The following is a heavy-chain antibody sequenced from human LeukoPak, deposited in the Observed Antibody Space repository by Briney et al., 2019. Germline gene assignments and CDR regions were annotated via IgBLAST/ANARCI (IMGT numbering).Heavy chain of an antibody. CDR3: ARGGVGATKNWFDP. Sequence: PSGTLSLTCAVSGXSISSSNWWSWVRQPPGKGLEWIGEIYHSGSTNYNPSLKSRVTISVDKSKNQFSLKLSSVTAADTAVYYCARGGVGATKNWFDPWGQGTLVTVSS. V-gene: IGHV4-4*02. D-gene: IGHD1-26*01. CDR2: IYHSGST. CDR1: GXSISSSNW. J-gene: IGHJ5*02.